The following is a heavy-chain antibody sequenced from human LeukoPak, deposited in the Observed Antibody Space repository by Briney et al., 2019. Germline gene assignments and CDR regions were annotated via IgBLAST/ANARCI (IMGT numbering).Heavy chain of an antibody. V-gene: IGHV3-43*01. D-gene: IGHD5-24*01. CDR2: VAWDGGGT. J-gene: IGHJ4*02. Sequence: GGSLRLSCAASGFNFDDYTMHWVRQAPGKGLEWVSLVAWDGGGTFFADSVKGRFTVSRDNSKNSLSLYMNSLTTEDTALYYCVRGHGYNLEDYFDNWGLGTLVTVSS. CDR1: GFNFDDYT. CDR3: VRGHGYNLEDYFDN.